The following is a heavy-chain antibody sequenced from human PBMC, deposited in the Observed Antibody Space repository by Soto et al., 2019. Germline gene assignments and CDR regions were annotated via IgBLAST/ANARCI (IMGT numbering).Heavy chain of an antibody. D-gene: IGHD3-3*01. Sequence: GGSLRLSCAASGFTFSSYEMNWVRQAPGKGLEWVSYISSSGSTIYYADSVKGRFTISRDNAKNSLYLQMNSLRAEDTAVYYCARDIPGPYDFWSGYYWGPNWFDPWGQGTLVTVSS. CDR2: ISSSGSTI. CDR1: GFTFSSYE. J-gene: IGHJ5*02. CDR3: ARDIPGPYDFWSGYYWGPNWFDP. V-gene: IGHV3-48*03.